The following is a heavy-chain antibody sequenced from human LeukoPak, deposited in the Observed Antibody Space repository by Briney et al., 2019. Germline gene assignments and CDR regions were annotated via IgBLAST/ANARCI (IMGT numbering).Heavy chain of an antibody. V-gene: IGHV4-30-2*01. CDR1: GGSISSGGYY. J-gene: IGHJ3*02. Sequence: SETLSLTCTVSGGSISSGGYYWSWIRQPPGKGLEWIGYIYHSGSTYYNPSLKSRVTISVDRSKYQFSLKLSSVTAADTAVYYCARAWFGDHYDAFDIWGQGTMVTVSS. CDR3: ARAWFGDHYDAFDI. D-gene: IGHD3-10*01. CDR2: IYHSGST.